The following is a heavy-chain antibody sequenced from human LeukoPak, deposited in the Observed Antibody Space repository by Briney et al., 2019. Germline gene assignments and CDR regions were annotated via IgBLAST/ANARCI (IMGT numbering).Heavy chain of an antibody. J-gene: IGHJ4*02. CDR3: ARDMRGDGFNSFDH. D-gene: IGHD5-24*01. Sequence: GGSLRLSSVGSGFTFSHYAMAWVRQAPGKGLEWVSTISGTIGDTYYADSVKGRFTTSSESSKNTLYLQMNSLRVDDTAVYYCARDMRGDGFNSFDHWGLGILVTVSS. V-gene: IGHV3-23*01. CDR2: ISGTIGDT. CDR1: GFTFSHYA.